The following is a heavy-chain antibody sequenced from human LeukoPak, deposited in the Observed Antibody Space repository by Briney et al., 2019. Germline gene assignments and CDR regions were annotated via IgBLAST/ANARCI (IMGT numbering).Heavy chain of an antibody. CDR2: ISSSSSYI. CDR3: ASGFLEWLWAFDY. D-gene: IGHD3-3*01. V-gene: IGHV3-21*01. CDR1: GFTSSSYS. Sequence: PGGSLRLSCAASGFTSSSYSMNWVRQAPGKGLEWVSSISSSSSYIYYADSVKGRFTISRDNAKNSLYLQMNSLRAEDTAVYYCASGFLEWLWAFDYWGQGTLVTVSS. J-gene: IGHJ4*02.